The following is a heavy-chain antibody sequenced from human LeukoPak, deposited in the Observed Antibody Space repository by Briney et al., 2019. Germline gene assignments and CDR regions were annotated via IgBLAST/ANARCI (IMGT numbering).Heavy chain of an antibody. CDR2: ISSSGST. CDR1: VDSISIGDYY. Sequence: PSQTLSLTCTVSVDSISIGDYYWSWIRQPAGKGLEWIGRISSSGSTNYNPSLKSRVTISVDTSKNQFSLKLSSVTAADTAVYFCARGPYSYDSSGAFDIWGQGTMVTVSS. D-gene: IGHD3-22*01. V-gene: IGHV4-61*02. J-gene: IGHJ3*02. CDR3: ARGPYSYDSSGAFDI.